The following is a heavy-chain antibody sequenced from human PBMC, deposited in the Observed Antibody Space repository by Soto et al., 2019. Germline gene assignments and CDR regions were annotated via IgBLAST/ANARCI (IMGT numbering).Heavy chain of an antibody. CDR2: INHSGST. V-gene: IGHV4-34*01. D-gene: IGHD3-10*01. Sequence: QVQLQQWRAGLLKPSETLSLTCAVYGGSFSGYYWSWIRQPPGKGLEWIGEINHSGSTNYNPSLKSRVTISVDTSKNQFSLKLSSVTAADTAVYYCARGRYYYGSGSGRFDPWGQGTLVTVSS. J-gene: IGHJ5*02. CDR1: GGSFSGYY. CDR3: ARGRYYYGSGSGRFDP.